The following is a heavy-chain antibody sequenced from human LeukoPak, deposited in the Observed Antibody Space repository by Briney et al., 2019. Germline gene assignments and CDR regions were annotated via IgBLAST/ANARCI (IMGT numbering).Heavy chain of an antibody. CDR2: IYYSGST. D-gene: IGHD5-24*01. J-gene: IGHJ3*02. V-gene: IGHV4-59*01. Sequence: SETLSLTCTVSGGSISSYYWNWIRQPPGKGLEWIGYIYYSGSTNYNPSLKSRVTISVDTSKNQFSLKLSSVTAADKAVYYCAGQLWRRDGYNLSAFDIWGQGTMVTVSS. CDR1: GGSISSYY. CDR3: AGQLWRRDGYNLSAFDI.